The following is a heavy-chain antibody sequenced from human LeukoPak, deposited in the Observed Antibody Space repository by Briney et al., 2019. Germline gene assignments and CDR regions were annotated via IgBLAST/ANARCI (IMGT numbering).Heavy chain of an antibody. CDR2: IYHSGST. V-gene: IGHV4-30-2*01. J-gene: IGHJ5*02. Sequence: PSETLSLTCTVSGGSISSGGYYWSWIRQPPGKGLEWIGYIYHSGSTYYNPSLKSRVTISVDRSKNQFSLNLRSVTAADTAVYYCASVRGYSSGWYASGFDPWGQGTLVTVSS. D-gene: IGHD6-19*01. CDR3: ASVRGYSSGWYASGFDP. CDR1: GGSISSGGYY.